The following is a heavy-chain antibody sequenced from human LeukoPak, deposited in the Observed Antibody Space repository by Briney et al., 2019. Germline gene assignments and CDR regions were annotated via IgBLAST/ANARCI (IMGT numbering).Heavy chain of an antibody. J-gene: IGHJ4*02. CDR2: ISAYNGNT. V-gene: IGHV1-18*01. D-gene: IGHD3-3*01. Sequence: ASVKVSCKASGYTFTSYGINWVRQAPGQGLEWMGWISAYNGNTNYAQKLQGRVTMTTDTSTSTAYMELRSLRSDDTAVYYCARDGSPTTRYYDFWSGYYRDYWGQGTLVTVSS. CDR1: GYTFTSYG. CDR3: ARDGSPTTRYYDFWSGYYRDY.